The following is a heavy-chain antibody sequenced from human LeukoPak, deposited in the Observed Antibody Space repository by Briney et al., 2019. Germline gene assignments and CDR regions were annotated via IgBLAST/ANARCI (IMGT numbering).Heavy chain of an antibody. V-gene: IGHV1-18*01. Sequence: ASVKVSCKASGYTFTSYGISWVRQAPGQGLEWMGWISAYNGNTNYAQKLQGRVTMTTDTSTSTAYMELRSLRSDDTAVYYCARDSGSSGWYTLFDYWGQGTLVTVSS. D-gene: IGHD6-19*01. CDR1: GYTFTSYG. CDR2: ISAYNGNT. CDR3: ARDSGSSGWYTLFDY. J-gene: IGHJ4*02.